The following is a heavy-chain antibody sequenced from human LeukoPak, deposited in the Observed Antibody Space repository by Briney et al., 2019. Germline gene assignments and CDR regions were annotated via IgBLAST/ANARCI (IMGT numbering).Heavy chain of an antibody. D-gene: IGHD6-13*01. Sequence: SETLSLTCTVPGGSISSYYWSLIRQPRGKGLEWIGYIYYSGSTNYNPSLKSRVTISVDTSKNQFSLKLSSVTAADTAVYYCAAAAAGTEYWGQGTLVTVSS. J-gene: IGHJ4*02. CDR1: GGSISSYY. CDR3: AAAAAGTEY. V-gene: IGHV4-59*08. CDR2: IYYSGST.